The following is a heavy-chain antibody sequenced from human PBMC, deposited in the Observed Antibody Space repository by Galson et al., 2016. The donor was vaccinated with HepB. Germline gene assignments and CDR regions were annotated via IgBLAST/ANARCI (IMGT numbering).Heavy chain of an antibody. Sequence: SLRLSCAASGFTFSSYGMHWVRQAPGKGLEWVAVIWYDGSNKYYADSVKGRFTISRDNAKNTLYLHMNSLRAEDTAVYYCARERGVTGWYGYWGQGTLVTVSS. D-gene: IGHD6-19*01. CDR3: ARERGVTGWYGY. J-gene: IGHJ4*02. CDR2: IWYDGSNK. V-gene: IGHV3-33*01. CDR1: GFTFSSYG.